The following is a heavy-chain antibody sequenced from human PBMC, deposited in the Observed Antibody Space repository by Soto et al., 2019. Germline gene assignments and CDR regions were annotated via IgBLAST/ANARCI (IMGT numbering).Heavy chain of an antibody. CDR3: ARHPLYATGWTRFDY. CDR2: IYPGDSDT. J-gene: IGHJ4*02. CDR1: GYSFTSYW. Sequence: GESLKISCKCSGYSFTSYWIAWVRQMPGKGLEWMGIIYPGDSDTRYSPSFQGQVTISADKSINTAYLQWSSLKASDTAVYYCARHPLYATGWTRFDYWGQGTLVTVSS. D-gene: IGHD2-2*01. V-gene: IGHV5-51*01.